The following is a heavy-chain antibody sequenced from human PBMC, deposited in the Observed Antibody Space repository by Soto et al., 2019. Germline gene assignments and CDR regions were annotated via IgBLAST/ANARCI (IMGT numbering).Heavy chain of an antibody. CDR2: IIPILGTA. D-gene: IGHD2-15*01. Sequence: GASVKVSCKASGGTFSSYTISWVRQAPGQGLEWMGKIIPILGTANYAQKFQGRVTITADESTSTAYMELSSLRSEDTALYYCARHPGGRGYYYGMDVWGQGTTVTVSS. CDR1: GGTFSSYT. V-gene: IGHV1-69*08. J-gene: IGHJ6*02. CDR3: ARHPGGRGYYYGMDV.